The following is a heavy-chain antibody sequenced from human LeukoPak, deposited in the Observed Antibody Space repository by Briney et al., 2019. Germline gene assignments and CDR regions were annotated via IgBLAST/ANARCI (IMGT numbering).Heavy chain of an antibody. CDR3: ARRDGAYSHPYDY. D-gene: IGHD4-23*01. CDR2: IYSDGNT. CDR1: VFTVSSNY. Sequence: RGALMLSCATPVFTVSSNYMRWVRWAPGRGLGWVSVIYSDGNTYYADSVKGRFTICRDNSKTTLYLQMNSLRAEDTAVYYCARRDGAYSHPYDYRGQGTLVTVSS. J-gene: IGHJ4*02. V-gene: IGHV3-53*01.